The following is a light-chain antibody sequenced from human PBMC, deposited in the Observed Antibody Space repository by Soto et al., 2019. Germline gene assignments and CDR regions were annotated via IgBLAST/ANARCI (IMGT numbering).Light chain of an antibody. CDR3: QAWDSSTYVV. V-gene: IGLV3-1*01. CDR2: QDS. CDR1: KLGDKY. J-gene: IGLJ2*01. Sequence: SYELTQPPSVSVAPGQTASITCSGDKLGDKYACWYQQKPGQSPVLVIYQDSKRTSGIPERFSGSNSGNTATLTISGTQAMDEADYYCQAWDSSTYVVFGGGTKLTLL.